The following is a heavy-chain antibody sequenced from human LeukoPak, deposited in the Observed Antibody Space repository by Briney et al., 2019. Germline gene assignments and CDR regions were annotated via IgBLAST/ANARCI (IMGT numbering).Heavy chain of an antibody. CDR2: IIGSGVST. V-gene: IGHV3-23*01. CDR3: ARDRRQWLVPDY. CDR1: EFTFSNYA. J-gene: IGHJ4*02. D-gene: IGHD6-19*01. Sequence: PGGSLRLSCAASEFTFSNYAMSWVRQAPGKGLEWVSTIIGSGVSTSYADSVKGRFTISRDNTKNTLYLQMNSLRAEDTAVYYCARDRRQWLVPDYWGQGTLVTVSS.